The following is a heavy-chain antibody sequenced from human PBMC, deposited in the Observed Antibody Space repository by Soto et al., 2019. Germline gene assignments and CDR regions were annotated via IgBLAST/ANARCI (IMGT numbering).Heavy chain of an antibody. CDR2: IYSGVST. CDR3: ASDIVAAAGGYYYYYGMDV. Sequence: GGSLRLSCAASGFTVSSNYMSWVRQSPGKGLEWVSVIYSGVSTYYADSVKGRFTISRDNSKNTLYLQMNSLRAEDTAVYCCASDIVAAAGGYYYYYGMDVWGQGTTVTVSS. D-gene: IGHD6-13*01. V-gene: IGHV3-66*01. CDR1: GFTVSSNY. J-gene: IGHJ6*02.